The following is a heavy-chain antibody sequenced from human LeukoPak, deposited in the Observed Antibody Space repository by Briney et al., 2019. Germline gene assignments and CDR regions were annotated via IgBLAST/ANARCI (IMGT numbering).Heavy chain of an antibody. D-gene: IGHD3-9*01. CDR3: ARPAGGDVLTDYYSPYYMGV. J-gene: IGHJ6*03. CDR1: GGSISSSSYY. V-gene: IGHV4-39*01. CDR2: IYYSGST. Sequence: SETLSLTCTVSGGSISSSSYYWGWIRQPPGKGLEWIGSIYYSGSTYYNPSLQSRVTISVDTSKNQFSLKLSSVTAADTAVYYCARPAGGDVLTDYYSPYYMGVWGNGTTVTVSS.